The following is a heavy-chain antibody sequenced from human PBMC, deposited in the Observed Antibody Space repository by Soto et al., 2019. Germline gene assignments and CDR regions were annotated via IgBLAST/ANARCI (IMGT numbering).Heavy chain of an antibody. V-gene: IGHV1-69*06. Sequence: GASVKVSCKASGGTFSSYAISWVRQAPGQGLEWMGGIIPIFGTANYAQKFQGRVTITADKSTSTAYMELSSLRSDDTAVYYCARVLNSDTPGMDFLGQRTTVTLCS. D-gene: IGHD2-21*02. CDR1: GGTFSSYA. CDR3: ARVLNSDTPGMDF. J-gene: IGHJ6*02. CDR2: IIPIFGTA.